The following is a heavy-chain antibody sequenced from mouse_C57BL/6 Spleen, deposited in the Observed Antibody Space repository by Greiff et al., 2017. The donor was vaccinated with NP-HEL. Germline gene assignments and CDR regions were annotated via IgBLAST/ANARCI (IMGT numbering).Heavy chain of an antibody. CDR1: GYTFTSYW. D-gene: IGHD2-12*01. J-gene: IGHJ2*01. Sequence: VQLQQPGAELVKPGASVKMSCKASGYTFTSYWITWVKQRPGQGLEWIGDIYPGSGSTNYNEKFKSKATLTVDTSSSTAYMQLSSLTSEDSAVYYCARRELYPGAGHDWGQGTTLTVSS. CDR3: ARRELYPGAGHD. CDR2: IYPGSGST. V-gene: IGHV1-55*01.